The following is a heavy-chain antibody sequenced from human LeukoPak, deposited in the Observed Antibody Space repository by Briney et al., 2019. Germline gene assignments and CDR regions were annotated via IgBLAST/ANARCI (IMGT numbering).Heavy chain of an antibody. Sequence: GGSLRLSCAASGFTFSSYSMNWVRQAPGKGLEWVSSISSSSSYIYYAASVKGRFTISRDNAKNSLYLQMNSLRAEDTAVYYCARGSYDYGDYVPYYYYYMDVWGKGTTVTVSS. D-gene: IGHD4-17*01. J-gene: IGHJ6*03. V-gene: IGHV3-21*01. CDR3: ARGSYDYGDYVPYYYYYMDV. CDR1: GFTFSSYS. CDR2: ISSSSSYI.